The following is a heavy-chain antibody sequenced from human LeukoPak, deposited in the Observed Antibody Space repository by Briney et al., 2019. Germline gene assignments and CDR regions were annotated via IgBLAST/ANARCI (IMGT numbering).Heavy chain of an antibody. Sequence: GGSLRLSCAASGFTVSRNYMSWVRQAPGKGLEWVSVIHSGGSTYYADSVKGRFTISRDNSKNTLFLQMNSLRAEDTAVYYCARLYGDYALDYWGQGTLVSVSS. CDR1: GFTVSRNY. J-gene: IGHJ4*02. CDR2: IHSGGST. CDR3: ARLYGDYALDY. V-gene: IGHV3-53*01. D-gene: IGHD4-17*01.